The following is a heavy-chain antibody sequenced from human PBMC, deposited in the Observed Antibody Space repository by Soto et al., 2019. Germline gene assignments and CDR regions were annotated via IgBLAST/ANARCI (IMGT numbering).Heavy chain of an antibody. CDR2: ISTRSSNI. CDR3: AREVRGGDSNPDY. V-gene: IGHV3-48*02. CDR1: GFTFSTYS. Sequence: EVQLVESGGGLVQPGGSLRLSCAASGFTFSTYSMNWVRQAPGKGLEWVSYISTRSSNIYYADSLKGRFTTSRDNVKNSLFLQMNSLRDEDTAVYYCAREVRGGDSNPDYWGQGTLGIVST. D-gene: IGHD2-21*02. J-gene: IGHJ4*02.